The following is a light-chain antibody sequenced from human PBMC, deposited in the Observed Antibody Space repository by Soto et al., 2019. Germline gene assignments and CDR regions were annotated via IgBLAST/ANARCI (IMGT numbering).Light chain of an antibody. CDR1: QSVSNSS. V-gene: IGKV3-20*01. Sequence: EIVLTQSPGTLSLSPGERATFSCRASQSVSNSSLAWYHQKPGQAPRLLLFAASRRATGIPDTFSGSGSGTDYTRTISRLEPEDFAVYYCQVYGNSPTYTFGQGTRLEIK. CDR3: QVYGNSPTYT. CDR2: AAS. J-gene: IGKJ2*01.